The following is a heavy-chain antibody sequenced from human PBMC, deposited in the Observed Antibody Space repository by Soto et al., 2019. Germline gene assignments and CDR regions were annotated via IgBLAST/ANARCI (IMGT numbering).Heavy chain of an antibody. V-gene: IGHV3-23*01. D-gene: IGHD2-21*01. CDR2: IRGKGGET. CDR3: AKGDQERQWVFLHN. CDR1: GFTFSNYA. Sequence: EVQVLESGGGLVQPGGSLRLSCVASGFTFSNYAMTWVSQAPGQGMEWVSAIRGKGGETFYADSVKGRFTISRDNSKNTLYLQMNSLRAEDTAVYHCAKGDQERQWVFLHNWGQGTLVTVSS. J-gene: IGHJ4*02.